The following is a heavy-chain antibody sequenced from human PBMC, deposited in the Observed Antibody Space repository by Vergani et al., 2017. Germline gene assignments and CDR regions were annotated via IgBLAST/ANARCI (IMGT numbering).Heavy chain of an antibody. Sequence: QLQLQESGSGLVKPSETLSLTCTVSGGSISSGGYYWSWIRQHPGKGLEWIGYIYYSGSTNYNPSLKSRVTISVDTSKNQFSLKLSSVTAADTAVYYCARGVSDIVVVPAADKHTEYYFDYWGQGTLVTVSS. D-gene: IGHD2-2*01. V-gene: IGHV4-61*08. CDR2: IYYSGST. CDR3: ARGVSDIVVVPAADKHTEYYFDY. CDR1: GGSISSGGYY. J-gene: IGHJ4*02.